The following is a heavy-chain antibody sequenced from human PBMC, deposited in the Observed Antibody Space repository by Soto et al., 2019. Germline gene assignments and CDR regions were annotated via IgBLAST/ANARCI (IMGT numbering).Heavy chain of an antibody. CDR2: IIPIFGTA. D-gene: IGHD3-22*01. Sequence: ASVKVSCKASGGTFSSYAMSWVRQAPGQGLEWMGGIIPIFGTANYAQKFQGRVTITADESTSTAYMELSSLRSEDTAVYYCSRDQESPYYYDSSGYYYYGMDVWGQGTTVTVSS. V-gene: IGHV1-69*13. CDR3: SRDQESPYYYDSSGYYYYGMDV. J-gene: IGHJ6*02. CDR1: GGTFSSYA.